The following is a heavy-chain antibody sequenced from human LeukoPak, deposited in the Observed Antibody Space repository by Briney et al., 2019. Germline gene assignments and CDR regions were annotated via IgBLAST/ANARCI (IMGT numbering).Heavy chain of an antibody. CDR1: GFTFSSYA. Sequence: GRSLRLSCSASGFTFSSYAMHWVRQAPGKGMEWVGFIRSKAYGGTTEYAASVKGRFTISRDDSKSIAYLQMNSLKTEDTAVYYCTKGGAFDIWGQGTMVTVSS. CDR3: TKGGAFDI. J-gene: IGHJ3*02. V-gene: IGHV3-49*04. CDR2: IRSKAYGGTT.